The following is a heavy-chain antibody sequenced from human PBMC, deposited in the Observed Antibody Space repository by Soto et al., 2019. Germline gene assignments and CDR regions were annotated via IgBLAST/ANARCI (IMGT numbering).Heavy chain of an antibody. J-gene: IGHJ5*02. Sequence: EVQLVESGGGLIQPGGSLRLSCAASGFTISGNYITWVRQAPGKGLEWVSVIFSGDNTFYSDSVKGRFTISRDSSKNTVYLQMNRLRGDDTAVYFCATGLTLPVRRSFDTWGQGTLLTVSS. CDR1: GFTISGNY. CDR2: IFSGDNT. V-gene: IGHV3-53*01. CDR3: ATGLTLPVRRSFDT. D-gene: IGHD2-21*02.